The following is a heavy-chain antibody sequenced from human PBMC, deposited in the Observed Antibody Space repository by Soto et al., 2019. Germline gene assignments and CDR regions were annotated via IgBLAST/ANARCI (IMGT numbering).Heavy chain of an antibody. CDR2: IIPILGIA. D-gene: IGHD3-10*01. CDR1: GGTFSSYT. Sequence: QVQLVQSGAEVKKPGSSVKVSCKASGGTFSSYTISWVRQAPGQGLEWMGRIIPILGIANYAQKFQGRVRITADKSTSTAYMELSSLRSEDTAVYYCARDGGGVGFAFDTWGQGTMVTVSS. V-gene: IGHV1-69*08. J-gene: IGHJ3*02. CDR3: ARDGGGVGFAFDT.